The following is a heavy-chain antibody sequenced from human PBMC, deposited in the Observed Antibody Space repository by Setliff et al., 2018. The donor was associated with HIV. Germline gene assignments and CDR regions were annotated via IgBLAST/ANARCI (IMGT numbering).Heavy chain of an antibody. CDR2: IKTEAEGYAT. D-gene: IGHD4-17*01. V-gene: IGHV3-73*01. Sequence: GESLKISCGASGFTFSGSPMHWVRQASGKGLEWVGRIKTEAEGYATAYAASVKGRFTISRDDSKNTAYLQMNSLKTEDTAIYYCAADTRFGDTTFDYWGQGALVTVSS. CDR1: GFTFSGSP. J-gene: IGHJ4*02. CDR3: AADTRFGDTTFDY.